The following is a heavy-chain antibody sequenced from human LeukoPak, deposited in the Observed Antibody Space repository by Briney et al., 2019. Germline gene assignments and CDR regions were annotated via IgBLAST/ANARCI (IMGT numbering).Heavy chain of an antibody. CDR2: IIPIFGTA. D-gene: IGHD2-15*01. CDR1: GGTFSSYA. J-gene: IGHJ6*02. Sequence: SVKVSCKASGGTFSSYAISWVRQAPGQGLEWMGGIIPIFGTANYAQKFQGRVAITADESTSTAYMELSSLRSEDTAVYYCARDRRCSGGSCAPRPYYYYYGMDVWGQGTTVTVSS. V-gene: IGHV1-69*01. CDR3: ARDRRCSGGSCAPRPYYYYYGMDV.